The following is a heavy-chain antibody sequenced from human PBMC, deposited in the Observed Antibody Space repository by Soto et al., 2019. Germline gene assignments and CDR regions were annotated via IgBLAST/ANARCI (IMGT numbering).Heavy chain of an antibody. Sequence: PGVSLRLSCAAFGFTCSSYAMSWVRQAPGKGLEWVSAISGSGGSTYYADSVKGRFTISRDNSKNTLYLQMNSLRAEDTAVYYCAKDSIYYDILTGPPGGGYYYYYMDVWGKGTTVTVSS. V-gene: IGHV3-23*01. CDR2: ISGSGGST. CDR1: GFTCSSYA. D-gene: IGHD3-9*01. J-gene: IGHJ6*03. CDR3: AKDSIYYDILTGPPGGGYYYYYMDV.